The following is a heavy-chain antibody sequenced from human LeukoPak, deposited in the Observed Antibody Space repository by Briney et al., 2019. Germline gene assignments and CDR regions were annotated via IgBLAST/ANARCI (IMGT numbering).Heavy chain of an antibody. Sequence: PGGSLRLSCTGSGFSFSDHYMAWIRQAPGKGLEWVGRISHSASSYTNEYAATVKVRFVMSRDDSTHSLHLHRISPENEDADEYYCVRVRGGATLYAWGQGTLVT. D-gene: IGHD4/OR15-4a*01. CDR1: GFSFSDHY. J-gene: IGHJ5*02. CDR2: ISHSASSYTN. CDR3: VRVRGGATLYA. V-gene: IGHV3-72*01.